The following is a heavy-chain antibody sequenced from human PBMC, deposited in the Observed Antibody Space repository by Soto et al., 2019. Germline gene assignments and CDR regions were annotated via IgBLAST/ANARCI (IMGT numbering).Heavy chain of an antibody. D-gene: IGHD2-15*01. CDR1: GFTFDDYA. CDR2: ISWNSGSI. Sequence: GGSLRLSCAASGFTFDDYAMHWVRQAPGKGLEWVSGISWNSGSIGYADSVKGRFTISRDNAKNSLYLQMNSLRAEDTALYYCAKVKGGPGYYYYYMDVWGKGTTVTVSS. CDR3: AKVKGGPGYYYYYMDV. V-gene: IGHV3-9*01. J-gene: IGHJ6*03.